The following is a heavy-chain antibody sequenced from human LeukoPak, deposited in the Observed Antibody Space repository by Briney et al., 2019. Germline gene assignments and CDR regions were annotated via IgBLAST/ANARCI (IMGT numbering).Heavy chain of an antibody. D-gene: IGHD3-9*01. CDR1: GFTFSNYA. Sequence: GASLRLSCAASGFTFSNYAMSWVRQAPGKGLGWVSAITGSGGNTYYADSVKGRFTISRDNTKNTVFLQMNSLRAEDTAVYYCAKWGDYDVLTGYYVSDYWGQGTLVTVSS. CDR3: AKWGDYDVLTGYYVSDY. V-gene: IGHV3-23*01. CDR2: ITGSGGNT. J-gene: IGHJ4*02.